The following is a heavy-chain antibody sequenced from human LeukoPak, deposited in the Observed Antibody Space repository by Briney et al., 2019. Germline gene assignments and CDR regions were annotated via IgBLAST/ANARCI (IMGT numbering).Heavy chain of an antibody. D-gene: IGHD6-19*01. CDR3: ATRSSGWYDY. J-gene: IGHJ4*02. CDR2: IYGGATT. V-gene: IGHV3-53*01. Sequence: GGSLRLSCAASGFTVSSNYMSWVRQAPGKGLEWVSVIYGGATTYYADSVKGRFTISRDNSKNTLYLQMNSLRAEDTAVYYCATRSSGWYDYWGQGTLVTVSS. CDR1: GFTVSSNY.